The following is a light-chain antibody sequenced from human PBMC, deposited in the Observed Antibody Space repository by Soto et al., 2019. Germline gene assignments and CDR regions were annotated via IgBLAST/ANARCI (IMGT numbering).Light chain of an antibody. CDR3: SSFAGSNNRYV. J-gene: IGLJ1*01. V-gene: IGLV2-8*01. CDR1: SSDVGGYNF. CDR2: EVT. Sequence: QSVLTQPPSGSGSPGQSVTISCTGTSSDVGGYNFVSWYLQHPGEAPKLIIYEVTKRPSGVPDRFSGSKSGNTASLTVSGLQTEDEADYYCSSFAGSNNRYVFGTGTKLTVL.